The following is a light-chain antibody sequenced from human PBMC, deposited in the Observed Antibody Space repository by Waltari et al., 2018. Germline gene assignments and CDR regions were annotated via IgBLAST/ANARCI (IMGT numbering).Light chain of an antibody. CDR2: GNS. Sequence: QSVLTHPPSVSRAPGQRFTIRCTGSTSHIGANYDVHWYPQLPRTATKLLIHGNSNRPSWVPDRFIGSMAGTSAHMAILAIQAEKQADYYSQTYDSNLNGVVFGGGTKLTVL. CDR3: QTYDSNLNGVV. CDR1: TSHIGANYD. V-gene: IGLV1-40*01. J-gene: IGLJ3*02.